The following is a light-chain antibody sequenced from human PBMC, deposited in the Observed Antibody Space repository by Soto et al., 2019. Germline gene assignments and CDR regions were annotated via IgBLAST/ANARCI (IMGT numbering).Light chain of an antibody. CDR3: LQHYSWPWT. CDR1: QSVSGY. V-gene: IGKV3-15*01. CDR2: RIF. J-gene: IGKJ1*01. Sequence: EIVITQSPGTVSVFPGETVTLSCRASQSVSGYLDWFHQKPGQAPRLVLLRIFTRAIGVPARFSGSGSETEFTLTISGLQSEDSGVYYCLQHYSWPWTFGQGTKVEIK.